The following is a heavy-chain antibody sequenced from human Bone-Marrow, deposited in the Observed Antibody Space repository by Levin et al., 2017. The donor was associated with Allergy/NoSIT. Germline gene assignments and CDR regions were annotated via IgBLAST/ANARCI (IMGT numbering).Heavy chain of an antibody. D-gene: IGHD2-21*02. CDR1: GYSIGDGYF. CDR2: IDHSGIT. V-gene: IGHV4-38-2*02. CDR3: ARDCTSITCRSHYYGMAF. J-gene: IGHJ6*02. Sequence: PSETLSLTCAVSGYSIGDGYFWGWIRQFPGKELEWIGNIDHSGITYYNPSLNSRLTLSIDTSNNQFSLTLTSVTAADTAVYYCARDCTSITCRSHYYGMAFWGQGITVTVSS.